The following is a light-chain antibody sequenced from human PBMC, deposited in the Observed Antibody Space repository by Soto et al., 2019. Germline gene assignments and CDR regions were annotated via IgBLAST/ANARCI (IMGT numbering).Light chain of an antibody. Sequence: EIVLKQSPGTLSLSPGERATLSCRASQSVSIDLAWYQQTPGQAPRLLIYGASTRATGTPVRFSGSASGTEFTLTISSLQSEDFTVYYCQQYNKWPLTFGQGTKVDIK. CDR2: GAS. V-gene: IGKV3-15*01. CDR1: QSVSID. J-gene: IGKJ1*01. CDR3: QQYNKWPLT.